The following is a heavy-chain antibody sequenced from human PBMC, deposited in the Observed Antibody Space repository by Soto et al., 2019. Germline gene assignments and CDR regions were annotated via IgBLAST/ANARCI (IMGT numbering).Heavy chain of an antibody. D-gene: IGHD6-13*01. CDR1: GGSFSGYY. V-gene: IGHV4-34*01. CDR2: INYSGST. Sequence: SETLSLTCAVYGGSFSGYYWSWIRQPPGKGLEWIGEINYSGSTNYNPSLKSRVTISVDTSKNQFSLKLSSVTAADTAVYYCAGGHPDSSSWYPYYYYGTDVWGQGTTVTVSS. J-gene: IGHJ6*02. CDR3: AGGHPDSSSWYPYYYYGTDV.